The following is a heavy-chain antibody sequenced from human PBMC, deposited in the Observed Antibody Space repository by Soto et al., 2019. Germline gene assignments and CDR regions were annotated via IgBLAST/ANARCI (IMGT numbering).Heavy chain of an antibody. CDR3: AREIESGWYDH. D-gene: IGHD1-26*01. Sequence: QVQLQESGPGLVKPSETLSLTCTVSGGSISSYYWSWIRQPPGKGLEWIGYIYYSGSTNYNPSLKIRVTISVDASKNQFSLKLSSVTAADTAVYYCAREIESGWYDHWGQGTLVTVSS. CDR2: IYYSGST. CDR1: GGSISSYY. J-gene: IGHJ5*02. V-gene: IGHV4-59*01.